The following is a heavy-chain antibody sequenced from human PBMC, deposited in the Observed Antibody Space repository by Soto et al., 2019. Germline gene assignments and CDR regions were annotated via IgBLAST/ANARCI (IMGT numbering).Heavy chain of an antibody. CDR1: GGSISSYY. J-gene: IGHJ6*02. D-gene: IGHD6-13*01. CDR2: IYYSGST. Sequence: SETLSLTCTVSGGSISSYYWSWIRQPPGKGLEWIGYIYYSGSTNYNPSLKSRVTISVDTSKNQFSLKLSSVTAADTAVYYCARDLVYSSSWYGMDVWGQGTTVTVSS. CDR3: ARDLVYSSSWYGMDV. V-gene: IGHV4-59*01.